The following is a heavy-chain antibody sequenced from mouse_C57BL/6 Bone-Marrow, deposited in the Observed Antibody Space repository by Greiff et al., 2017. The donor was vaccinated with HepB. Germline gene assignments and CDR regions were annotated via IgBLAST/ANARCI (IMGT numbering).Heavy chain of an antibody. D-gene: IGHD4-1*01. CDR3: ARHRNWAWFAY. J-gene: IGHJ3*01. CDR2: IYPRSGNT. Sequence: QVQLQQSGAELARPGASVKLSCKASGYTFTSYGISWVKQRTGQGLEWIGEIYPRSGNTYYNEKFKGKATLTADKSSSTVYMELSRLTSEDSAVYFCARHRNWAWFAYWGQGTLVTVSA. V-gene: IGHV1-81*01. CDR1: GYTFTSYG.